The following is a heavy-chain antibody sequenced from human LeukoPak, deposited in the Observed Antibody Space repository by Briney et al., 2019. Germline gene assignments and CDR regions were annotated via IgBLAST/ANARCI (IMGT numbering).Heavy chain of an antibody. CDR2: ISGRGGST. CDR3: AQRSRELLT. CDR1: GFTFSSYA. Sequence: GGSLRLSCAASGFTFSSYAMSWVRQAPGKGLEWVSAISGRGGSTYYADSVKGRFTISRDNSKNTLYLQMNSLRAEDTAIYYCAQRSRELLTWGQGTLVTVSS. J-gene: IGHJ5*02. V-gene: IGHV3-23*01. D-gene: IGHD1-26*01.